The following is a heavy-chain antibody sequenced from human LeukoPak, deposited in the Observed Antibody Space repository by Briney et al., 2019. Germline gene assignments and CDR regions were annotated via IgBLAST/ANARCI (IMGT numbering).Heavy chain of an antibody. CDR1: GYTFNKYG. CDR3: ARDGYRLSGYFYYMDV. J-gene: IGHJ6*03. CDR2: VSGYNGDT. V-gene: IGHV1-18*01. D-gene: IGHD2-2*03. Sequence: EASVKVSCKASGYTFNKYGITWVRQAPGQGPEWMGWVSGYNGDTNYGQKFQGRVTMTTDTSTSTAYMELRSLRSDDTAVYYCARDGYRLSGYFYYMDVWGKGTTVTVSS.